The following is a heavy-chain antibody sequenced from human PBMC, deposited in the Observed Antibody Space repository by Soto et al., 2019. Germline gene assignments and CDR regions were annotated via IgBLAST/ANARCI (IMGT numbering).Heavy chain of an antibody. J-gene: IGHJ6*02. CDR3: TTDQLLFVGYYYYGMDV. D-gene: IGHD2-2*01. Sequence: GGSLRLSCAASGFTFSNAWMNWVRQAPGKGLEWVGRIKSKTDGGTTDYAAPVKGRLTISRDDSKNTLYLQMNSLKTEDTAVYYCTTDQLLFVGYYYYGMDVWGQGTTVTVSS. V-gene: IGHV3-15*07. CDR1: GFTFSNAW. CDR2: IKSKTDGGTT.